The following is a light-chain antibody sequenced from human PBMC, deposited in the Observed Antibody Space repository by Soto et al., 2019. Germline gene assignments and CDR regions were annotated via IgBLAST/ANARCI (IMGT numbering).Light chain of an antibody. CDR2: EVS. CDR1: SSDVGGYNY. J-gene: IGLJ3*02. V-gene: IGLV2-14*03. Sequence: QSALTQPASVSGSPGQSITISCTGTSSDVGGYNYVSWFQQHPGKAPKLKIYEVSNRPSGVSNRFSGSKSGYTASLTISELRAEDEADYYCTSFISSSTWVFGGGTKLTVL. CDR3: TSFISSSTWV.